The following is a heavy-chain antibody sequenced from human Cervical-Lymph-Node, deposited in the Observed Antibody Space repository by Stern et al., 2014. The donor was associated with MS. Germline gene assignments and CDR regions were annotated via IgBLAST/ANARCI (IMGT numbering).Heavy chain of an antibody. CDR1: GFTFSTYS. CDR2: ISSTSNYI. V-gene: IGHV3-21*01. CDR3: AREPTSMGLEY. Sequence: EVQLVESGGGLVKPGGSLRLSCAASGFTFSTYSMIWVRQAPGRGLEWVSSISSTSNYIYYADSVKGRFTISRDNAKNSLYLQMSGLRAEDTAVYYCAREPTSMGLEYWGQGSLVTVSS. D-gene: IGHD5-18*01. J-gene: IGHJ4*02.